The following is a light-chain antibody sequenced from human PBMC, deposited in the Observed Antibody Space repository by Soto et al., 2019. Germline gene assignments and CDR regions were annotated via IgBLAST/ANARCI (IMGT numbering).Light chain of an antibody. CDR2: AAS. Sequence: DIQMTQSPSSLSASVGDRVTITCRSSQNINNYLNWYQQKPGKAPKLLIYAASSFQRGVPSRFSGSGSGTDFTLTISSLQPEDFATYYCQQSYSNPITFGQGTRLDIK. CDR3: QQSYSNPIT. V-gene: IGKV1-39*01. J-gene: IGKJ5*01. CDR1: QNINNY.